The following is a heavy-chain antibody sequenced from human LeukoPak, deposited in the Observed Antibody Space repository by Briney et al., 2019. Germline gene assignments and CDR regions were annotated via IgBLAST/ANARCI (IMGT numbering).Heavy chain of an antibody. D-gene: IGHD2-8*01. CDR2: IYGGGST. CDR3: ARAPGPSRTSGAPGD. J-gene: IGHJ4*02. V-gene: IGHV3-53*01. Sequence: GGSLRLSCAASGFTVSTNYMTWVRQAPGKGLEWVSVIYGGGSTFYADSVKGRFTISRDNSKHTLYLQMNSLRAEDTAVYYCARAPGPSRTSGAPGDWGQGTLLTVSS. CDR1: GFTVSTNY.